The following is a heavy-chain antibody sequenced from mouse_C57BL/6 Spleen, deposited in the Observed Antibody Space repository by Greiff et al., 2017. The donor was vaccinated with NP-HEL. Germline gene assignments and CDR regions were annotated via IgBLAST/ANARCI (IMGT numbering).Heavy chain of an antibody. V-gene: IGHV5-16*01. CDR3: ARALYYDYDDYAMDY. D-gene: IGHD2-4*01. J-gene: IGHJ4*01. CDR2: INYDGSST. CDR1: GFTFSDYY. Sequence: EVKLVESEGGLVQPGSSMKLSCTASGFTFSDYYMAWVRQVPEKGLEWVANINYDGSSTYYLDSLKSRFIISRDNAKNILYLQMSSLKSEDTATYYCARALYYDYDDYAMDYWGQGTSVTVSS.